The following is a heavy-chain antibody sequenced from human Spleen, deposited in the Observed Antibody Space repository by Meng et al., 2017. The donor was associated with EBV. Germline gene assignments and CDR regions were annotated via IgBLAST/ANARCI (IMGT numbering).Heavy chain of an antibody. V-gene: IGHV4-34*01. CDR3: ARGGKQQLVRRNWFDP. J-gene: IGHJ5*02. CDR1: GGSFSGYY. Sequence: VQLQQWGAGLLKPSETLSLTCAVDGGSFSGYYWNWIRQPPGKGLEWIGEINHSGSTDYNPSLKSRVTISVDTSKNQFSLKLSSVTAADTAVYYCARGGKQQLVRRNWFDPWGQGTLVTVSS. CDR2: INHSGST. D-gene: IGHD1-1*01.